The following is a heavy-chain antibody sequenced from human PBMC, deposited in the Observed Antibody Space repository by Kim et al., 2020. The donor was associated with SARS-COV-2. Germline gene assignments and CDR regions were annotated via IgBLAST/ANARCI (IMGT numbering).Heavy chain of an antibody. J-gene: IGHJ4*02. Sequence: AQKFQGRVTIATDESTSTAYMELRRLRSEDTAVYYCARTANYDSSGYYVDYWGQGTLVTVSS. V-gene: IGHV1-69*05. CDR3: ARTANYDSSGYYVDY. D-gene: IGHD3-22*01.